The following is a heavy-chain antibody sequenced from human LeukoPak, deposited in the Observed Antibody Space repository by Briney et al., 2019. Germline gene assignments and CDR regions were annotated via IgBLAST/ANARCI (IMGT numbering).Heavy chain of an antibody. CDR2: IYHSAST. V-gene: IGHV4-30-2*01. CDR1: GGSISSDGYS. CDR3: ARDWGTFWPGEGSAFDI. Sequence: SETLSLTCVVSGGSISSDGYSWSWIRQPPGKGLEWIGCIYHSASTYYNPSLKSRVSISVDRSKNQFSLKLSSVTAADTAVYYCARDWGTFWPGEGSAFDIWGQGTMVTVSS. J-gene: IGHJ3*02. D-gene: IGHD3-16*01.